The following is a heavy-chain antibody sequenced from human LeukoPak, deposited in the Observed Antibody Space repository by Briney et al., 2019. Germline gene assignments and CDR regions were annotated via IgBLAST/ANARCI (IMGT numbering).Heavy chain of an antibody. Sequence: PSETLSLTCAVYGRSFSGYYWSWIRQPPGKGLEWIGEINHSGSTNYNPSLKSRVTISVDTSKNQFSLKLSSVTAADTAVYYCARGVRFLAYWGQGTLVTVSS. CDR2: INHSGST. CDR1: GRSFSGYY. V-gene: IGHV4-34*01. D-gene: IGHD3-3*01. J-gene: IGHJ4*02. CDR3: ARGVRFLAY.